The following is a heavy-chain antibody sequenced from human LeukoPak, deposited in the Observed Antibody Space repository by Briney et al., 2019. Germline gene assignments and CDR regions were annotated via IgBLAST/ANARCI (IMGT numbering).Heavy chain of an antibody. CDR3: AKDRMQLWFPYGMDV. CDR2: ISGSGGST. J-gene: IGHJ6*02. V-gene: IGHV3-23*01. CDR1: GFTFSSYA. Sequence: GGSLRLSCAASGFTFSSYAMSWVRQAPGKGLEWVSAISGSGGSTYYADSVKGRFTISRDNSKNTLYLQMNSLRAEDTAVYYCAKDRMQLWFPYGMDVWGQGTTVTVSS. D-gene: IGHD5-18*01.